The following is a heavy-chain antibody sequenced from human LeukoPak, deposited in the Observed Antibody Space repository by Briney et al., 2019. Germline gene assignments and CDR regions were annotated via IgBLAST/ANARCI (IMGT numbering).Heavy chain of an antibody. CDR3: AKDGGLWVSAHWGDS. V-gene: IGHV3-53*01. D-gene: IGHD7-27*01. CDR2: ITTGGPNT. CDR1: GFTVSSNY. J-gene: IGHJ4*02. Sequence: GGSLRLSCAASGFTVSSNYMSWVRQAPGKGLEWVSTITTGGPNTYYADSVKGRFTVSRDDSKNTLYLQMNSLRAEDTAVYYCAKDGGLWVSAHWGDSWGRGTLVTVSS.